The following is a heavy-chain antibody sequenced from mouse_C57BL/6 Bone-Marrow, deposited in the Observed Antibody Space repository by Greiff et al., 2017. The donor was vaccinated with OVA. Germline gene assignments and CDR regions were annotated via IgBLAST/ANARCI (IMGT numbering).Heavy chain of an antibody. J-gene: IGHJ3*01. CDR3: TTTLLRSS. CDR2: IDPENGDT. D-gene: IGHD1-1*01. CDR1: GFNIKDDY. V-gene: IGHV14-4*01. Sequence: VQLQQSGAELVRPGASVKLSCTASGFNIKDDYMHWVKQRPEQGLEWIGWIDPENGDTEYASKFQGKATITADTSSNTAYLQLSSLTSEDTAVYYSTTTLLRSSWGQGTLVTVSA.